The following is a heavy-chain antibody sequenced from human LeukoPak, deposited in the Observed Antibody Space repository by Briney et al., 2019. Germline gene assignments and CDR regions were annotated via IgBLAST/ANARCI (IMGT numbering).Heavy chain of an antibody. CDR1: GLTFSSYA. V-gene: IGHV3-30*04. D-gene: IGHD2-21*01. Sequence: PGGSLRLSCAASGLTFSSYAMHWVRQAPGKGLEWVAVISYDGSNKYYADSVKGRFTISRDNSKNTLYLQMNSLRAEDTAVYYCARGVALYYWGQGTLVTVSS. J-gene: IGHJ4*02. CDR3: ARGVALYY. CDR2: ISYDGSNK.